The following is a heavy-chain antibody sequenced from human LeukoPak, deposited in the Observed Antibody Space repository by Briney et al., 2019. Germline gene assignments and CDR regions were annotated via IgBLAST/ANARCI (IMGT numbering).Heavy chain of an antibody. CDR2: ISGSGGST. J-gene: IGHJ3*02. Sequence: PGGSLRLSCAASGFTFSSYAMSWVRQAPGKGLEWVSAISGSGGSTYYADSVKGRFTIPRDNAKNSLYLQMNSLRAEDTAVYYCARDDAFDIWGQGTMVTVSS. CDR3: ARDDAFDI. V-gene: IGHV3-23*01. CDR1: GFTFSSYA.